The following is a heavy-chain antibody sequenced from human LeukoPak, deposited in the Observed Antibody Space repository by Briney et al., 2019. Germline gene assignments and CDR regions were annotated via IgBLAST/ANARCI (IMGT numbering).Heavy chain of an antibody. CDR2: ISGSSSTI. J-gene: IGHJ4*02. V-gene: IGHV3-48*01. Sequence: GGSLRLSCAASGFTFSSYSMNWVRQAPGKGLEWVSYISGSSSTISYADSVKGRFTISRDNAKNSLYVQMNSLRADDTAVYYCAREPYSSGSYQVDYWGQGTPVTVSS. D-gene: IGHD3-10*01. CDR1: GFTFSSYS. CDR3: AREPYSSGSYQVDY.